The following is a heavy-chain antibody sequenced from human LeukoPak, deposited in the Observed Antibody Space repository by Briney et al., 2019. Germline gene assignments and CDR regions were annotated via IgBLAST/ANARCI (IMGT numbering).Heavy chain of an antibody. V-gene: IGHV6-1*01. J-gene: IGHJ4*02. CDR1: GDSVSSNSAA. Sequence: SQTLSLTCAISGDSVSSNSAAWNWLRQSPSRGLEWLGRTYYRSKWYYDYAPSVKSRTSINPDTSKNQFSLQLNSVTPEDTAVYYCARGGATFDYWGQGTLVTVSS. CDR2: TYYRSKWYY. CDR3: ARGGATFDY. D-gene: IGHD1-26*01.